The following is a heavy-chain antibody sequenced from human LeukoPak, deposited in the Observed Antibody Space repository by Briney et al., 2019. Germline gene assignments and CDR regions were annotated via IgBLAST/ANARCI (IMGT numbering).Heavy chain of an antibody. V-gene: IGHV3-53*01. J-gene: IGHJ4*02. CDR2: IYSGGNT. CDR1: GFTVSSNS. CDR3: ARRAGAYSHPYDY. Sequence: AGGSLRLSCTVSGFTVSSNSMSWVRQAPGKGLEWVSFIYSGGNTHNSDSVKGRFTISRDNSKNTLYLQMNSLRAEDTAVYYCARRAGAYSHPYDYWGQGTLVTVSS. D-gene: IGHD4/OR15-4a*01.